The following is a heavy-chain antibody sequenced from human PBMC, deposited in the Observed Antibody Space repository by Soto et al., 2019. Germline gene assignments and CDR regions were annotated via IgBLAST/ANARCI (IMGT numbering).Heavy chain of an antibody. J-gene: IGHJ5*02. CDR2: IYYSGST. Sequence: SETLSLTCTVSGGSISSSSYYWGWIRQPPGKGLEWIGSIYYSGSTYYNPSLKSRVTISVDTSKNQFSLKLSSVTAADTAVYYCARHPISAYDSSQYKWFDPWGQGTLVTVSS. D-gene: IGHD3-22*01. CDR3: ARHPISAYDSSQYKWFDP. CDR1: GGSISSSSYY. V-gene: IGHV4-39*01.